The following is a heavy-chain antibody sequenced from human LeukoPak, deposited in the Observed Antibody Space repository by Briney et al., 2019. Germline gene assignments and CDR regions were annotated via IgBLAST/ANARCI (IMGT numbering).Heavy chain of an antibody. J-gene: IGHJ4*02. V-gene: IGHV3-74*01. CDR1: GFTFSSYW. Sequence: AGSLRLSCAASGFTFSSYWMQWVRQAPGKGLVWVSRINTDGSGTNYADSVKGRFTSSRDNAKNTLYLQMTSLRAEDPAVYYCTREYTASSRRYFDYWGQGTLVSVSS. D-gene: IGHD6-6*01. CDR2: INTDGSGT. CDR3: TREYTASSRRYFDY.